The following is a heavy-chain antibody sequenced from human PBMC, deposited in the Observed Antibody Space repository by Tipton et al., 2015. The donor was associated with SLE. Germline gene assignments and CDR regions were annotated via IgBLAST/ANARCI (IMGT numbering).Heavy chain of an antibody. V-gene: IGHV4-61*08. CDR1: GGSISSGDYY. CDR3: ARVRAAPTYYYYALDV. Sequence: TLSLTCTVSGGSISSGDYYWSWIRQPPGKGLEWIGYISYSGSTNYNPSLESRVTISLDTSKNQFSLKVRSVTAADTAVYFCARVRAAPTYYYYALDVWGQGTTVTVSS. CDR2: ISYSGST. J-gene: IGHJ6*02. D-gene: IGHD6-13*01.